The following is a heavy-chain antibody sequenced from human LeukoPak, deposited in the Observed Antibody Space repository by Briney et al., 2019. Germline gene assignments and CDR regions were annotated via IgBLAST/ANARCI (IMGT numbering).Heavy chain of an antibody. Sequence: ASVKVSCKASGYTFTSYGISWVRQAPGQGLEWMGWISAYNGNTNYAQKLQGRVTMTTDTSTSTAYMELRSPRSDDTAVYYCARIEVLGYSSGWYGYWGQGTLVTVSS. J-gene: IGHJ4*02. CDR2: ISAYNGNT. CDR1: GYTFTSYG. V-gene: IGHV1-18*01. CDR3: ARIEVLGYSSGWYGY. D-gene: IGHD6-19*01.